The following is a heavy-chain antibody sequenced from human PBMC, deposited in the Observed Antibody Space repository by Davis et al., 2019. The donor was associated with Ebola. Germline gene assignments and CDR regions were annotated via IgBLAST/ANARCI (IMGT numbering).Heavy chain of an antibody. CDR1: GFTFSDYY. J-gene: IGHJ4*02. CDR3: ARDMARDSGYDFDY. CDR2: ISGTGAYT. V-gene: IGHV3-11*06. D-gene: IGHD5-12*01. Sequence: GESLKISCAASGFTFSDYYMSWIRQAPGKGLEWLSYISGTGAYTKYADSVKGRFTISRDNAKNSLYLQMKSLRAEDTAVYYCARDMARDSGYDFDYWGQGTLVTVSS.